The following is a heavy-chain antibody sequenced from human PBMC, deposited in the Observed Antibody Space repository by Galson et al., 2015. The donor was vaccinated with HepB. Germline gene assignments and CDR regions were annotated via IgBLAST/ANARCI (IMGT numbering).Heavy chain of an antibody. J-gene: IGHJ5*02. D-gene: IGHD3-10*01. Sequence: QSGAEVKKPGESLKISCKGSGYSFTSYWIGWVRQMPGKGLEWMGIIYPGDSDTRYSPSFQGQVTISADKSISTAYLQWSSLKASDTAMYYCARLGDWMVREEGWFDPWGQGTLVTVSS. CDR1: GYSFTSYW. V-gene: IGHV5-51*01. CDR2: IYPGDSDT. CDR3: ARLGDWMVREEGWFDP.